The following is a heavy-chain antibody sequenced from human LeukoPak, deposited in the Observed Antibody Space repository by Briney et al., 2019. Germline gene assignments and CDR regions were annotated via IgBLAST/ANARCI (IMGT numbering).Heavy chain of an antibody. D-gene: IGHD2-21*02. Sequence: ASVKVSCKASGYTFTSYYMHWVRQAPGQGLEWMGIINPGGGSTSYAQKFQGRVTMTRDTSTSTVYMELSSLRSEDTAVYYCARELLDCGGDCYGPDYWGQGTLVTVSS. CDR2: INPGGGST. J-gene: IGHJ4*02. CDR3: ARELLDCGGDCYGPDY. CDR1: GYTFTSYY. V-gene: IGHV1-46*01.